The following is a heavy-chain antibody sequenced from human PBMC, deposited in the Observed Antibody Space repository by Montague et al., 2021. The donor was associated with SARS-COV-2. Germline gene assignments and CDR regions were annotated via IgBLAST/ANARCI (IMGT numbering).Heavy chain of an antibody. V-gene: IGHV4-59*01. CDR3: ARKVALADCFDF. CDR1: GDSFTYFY. D-gene: IGHD5-12*01. Sequence: SETLSLTCSVSGDSFTYFYWSWIRQSPGKGLEWIGYISSTGSTNYNPSFKSRFTISVDTSENQFSLKVTSVTAAVTAVYYCARKVALADCFDFWGHGTLVTVSS. CDR2: ISSTGST. J-gene: IGHJ4*01.